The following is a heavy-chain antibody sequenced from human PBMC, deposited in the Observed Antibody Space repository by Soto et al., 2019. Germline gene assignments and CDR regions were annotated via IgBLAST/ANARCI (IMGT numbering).Heavy chain of an antibody. D-gene: IGHD6-13*01. Sequence: PGGSLRLSCAASGFTFSSYAMSWVRQAPGKGLEWVSAISGSGGSTYYADSVKGRFTISRDNSKNTLYLQMNSLRAEDTAVYYCANVDSSSWPTPSEYFQHWGQGTLVTVSS. CDR3: ANVDSSSWPTPSEYFQH. CDR1: GFTFSSYA. J-gene: IGHJ1*01. CDR2: ISGSGGST. V-gene: IGHV3-23*01.